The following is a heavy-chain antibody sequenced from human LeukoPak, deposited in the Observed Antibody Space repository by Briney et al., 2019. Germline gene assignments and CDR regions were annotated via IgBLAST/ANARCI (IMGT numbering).Heavy chain of an antibody. J-gene: IGHJ4*02. CDR3: ARALGYCTNGVCYPFDY. CDR1: GYSFTSYW. V-gene: IGHV5-51*01. CDR2: IYPGDSDT. Sequence: GESLKISCKGSGYSFTSYWIGWVRQMPGKGLEWMGIIYPGDSDTRYSPSFQGQVTISADKSISTAYLRWSSLKASDTAMYYCARALGYCTNGVCYPFDYWGQGTLVTVSS. D-gene: IGHD2-8*01.